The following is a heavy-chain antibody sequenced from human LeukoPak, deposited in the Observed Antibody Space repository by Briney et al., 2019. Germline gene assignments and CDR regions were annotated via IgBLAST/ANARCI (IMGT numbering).Heavy chain of an antibody. D-gene: IGHD2-2*02. J-gene: IGHJ6*02. Sequence: ASVKVSCKASGYTFTGYYMHWVRQAPGQGLEWMGWINPNSGGTNYAQKFQGRVTMTRDTSISTAYMELSRLRSDDTAVYYCAREGVPAAIPGAYYYYGMDVWGQGTTVTVSS. CDR1: GYTFTGYY. CDR3: AREGVPAAIPGAYYYYGMDV. CDR2: INPNSGGT. V-gene: IGHV1-2*02.